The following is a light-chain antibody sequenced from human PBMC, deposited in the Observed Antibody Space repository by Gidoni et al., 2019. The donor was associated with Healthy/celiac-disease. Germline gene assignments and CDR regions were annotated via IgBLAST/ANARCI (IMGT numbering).Light chain of an antibody. CDR1: QSIGSS. Sequence: EIVLTQSPDVQSVTTKEKVTITCRASQSIGSSLHWYQQKPDQAPKLLIQYASQSVSGVPSRFSGSVSGTDFTLTIYSLEAEDAATYYCHPSSSLPLTFXXXTKVEIK. CDR2: YAS. CDR3: HPSSSLPLT. J-gene: IGKJ1*01. V-gene: IGKV6-21*01.